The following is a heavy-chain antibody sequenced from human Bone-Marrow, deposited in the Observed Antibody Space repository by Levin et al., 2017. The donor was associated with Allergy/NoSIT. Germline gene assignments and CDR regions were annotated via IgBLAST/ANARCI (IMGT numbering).Heavy chain of an antibody. CDR1: AYSISSGYY. D-gene: IGHD4-23*01. CDR2: IYHNGNT. J-gene: IGHJ4*02. Sequence: SQTLSLTCTVSAYSISSGYYWGWIRQPPGKGLEWIGSIYHNGNTYYNPSLKSRVTISVDTSKNQFSLQLSSVTAADTAVYYCARDHMVVTPIYFDYWGQGTLVTVSS. V-gene: IGHV4-38-2*02. CDR3: ARDHMVVTPIYFDY.